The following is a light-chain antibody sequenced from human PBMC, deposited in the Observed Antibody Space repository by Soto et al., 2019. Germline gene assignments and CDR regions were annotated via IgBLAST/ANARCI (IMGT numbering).Light chain of an antibody. V-gene: IGLV2-14*01. Sequence: QSVLTQPASVSGSPGQSITISCSGTRSDIGSYNYVAWYQQFPGKTPKILIYGVSNRPSGVSSRFSGSKSGNTASLTISGLQAEDEADYYCISYTGRSTSYVFGSGTQLTVL. CDR1: RSDIGSYNY. CDR2: GVS. CDR3: ISYTGRSTSYV. J-gene: IGLJ1*01.